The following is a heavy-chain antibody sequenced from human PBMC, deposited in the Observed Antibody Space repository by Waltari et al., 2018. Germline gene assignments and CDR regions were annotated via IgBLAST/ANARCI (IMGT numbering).Heavy chain of an antibody. D-gene: IGHD7-27*01. Sequence: EVQMVESGGGSMKPGDSLRLPWVASGFRFTPAWLTWVRQAPGKGLEWVGRITSKSDGATTDYAAPVKGRFSISREDSQNMVFLQMNSLRTEDTAVYFCTTLDAPWGGWGHGTLVTVSS. CDR1: GFRFTPAW. V-gene: IGHV3-15*01. J-gene: IGHJ4*01. CDR3: TTLDAPWGG. CDR2: ITSKSDGATT.